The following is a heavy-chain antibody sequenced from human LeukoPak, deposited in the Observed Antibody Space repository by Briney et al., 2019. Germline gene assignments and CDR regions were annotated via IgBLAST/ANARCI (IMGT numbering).Heavy chain of an antibody. D-gene: IGHD3-10*01. Sequence: GGSLRLSCAASGFTFSSYAMSWVRQAPGKGLEWVSTISGSGGGTYYADSVKGRFTISRDNSKNTLYLQMNSLRAEDTAVYYCAKDRGFGEPYEGYYFDYWGQGTLVTVSS. CDR3: AKDRGFGEPYEGYYFDY. V-gene: IGHV3-23*01. CDR1: GFTFSSYA. J-gene: IGHJ4*02. CDR2: ISGSGGGT.